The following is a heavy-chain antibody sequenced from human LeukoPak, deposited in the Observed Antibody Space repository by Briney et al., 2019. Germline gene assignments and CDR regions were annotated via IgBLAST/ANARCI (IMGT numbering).Heavy chain of an antibody. CDR2: IKQDGSEK. J-gene: IGHJ4*02. CDR3: ARRSPITMVRGVIPLYYFDY. V-gene: IGHV3-7*04. D-gene: IGHD3-10*01. CDR1: GFTFSSYW. Sequence: QPGGSLRLSCAASGFTFSSYWMSWVRQAPGKGLEWVANIKQDGSEKYYVDSVKGRFTISRDNAKNSLYLQMNRLRAEDTAVYYCARRSPITMVRGVIPLYYFDYWGQGTLVTVSS.